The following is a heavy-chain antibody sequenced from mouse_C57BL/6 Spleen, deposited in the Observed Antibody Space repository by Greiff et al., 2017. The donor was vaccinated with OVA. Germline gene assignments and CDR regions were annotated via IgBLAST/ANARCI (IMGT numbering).Heavy chain of an antibody. J-gene: IGHJ2*01. CDR1: GYTFTDYY. CDR2: IYPGSGNT. V-gene: IGHV1-76*01. CDR3: ARKDDYDDSFDY. Sequence: VKLQESGAELVRPGASVKLSCKASGYTFTDYYINWVKQRPGQGLEWIARIYPGSGNTYYNEKFKGKATLTAEKSSSTAYMQLSSLTSEDSAVYFCARKDDYDDSFDYWGQGTTLTVSS. D-gene: IGHD2-4*01.